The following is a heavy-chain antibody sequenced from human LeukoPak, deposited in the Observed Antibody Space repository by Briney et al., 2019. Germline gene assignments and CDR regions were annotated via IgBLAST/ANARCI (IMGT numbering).Heavy chain of an antibody. CDR3: ARRRWLAIDY. J-gene: IGHJ4*02. CDR2: ISGSSSYT. D-gene: IGHD6-19*01. V-gene: IGHV3-11*06. Sequence: GGSLGLSCAASGFIFSDYYMSWIRQAPGKGLEWVSYISGSSSYTNYADSVKGRFTISRDNAKNSLYLQMNSLRAEDTAVYYCARRRWLAIDYWGQGTLVTVSS. CDR1: GFIFSDYY.